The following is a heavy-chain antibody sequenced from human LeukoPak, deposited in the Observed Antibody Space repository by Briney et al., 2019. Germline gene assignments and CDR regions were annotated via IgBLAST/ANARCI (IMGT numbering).Heavy chain of an antibody. CDR1: GGSVRDNY. V-gene: IGHV4-34*01. Sequence: SETLSLTCAVYGGSVRDNYWSWIRQPPGKGLEWIGEVHHSGSTKYNPSLKSRVTISLDTSKNQFSLKLNSMTAADTAVYYCAGHVSAAAGGRWGQGTLVTVSS. CDR3: AGHVSAAAGGR. J-gene: IGHJ4*02. CDR2: VHHSGST. D-gene: IGHD6-13*01.